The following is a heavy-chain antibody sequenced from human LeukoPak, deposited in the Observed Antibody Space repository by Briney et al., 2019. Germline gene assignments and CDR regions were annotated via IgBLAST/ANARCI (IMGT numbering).Heavy chain of an antibody. CDR1: GYTFTSYA. CDR3: ARDVSPENSAYDWAIYYYYTMDV. Sequence: GASVKVSCKASGYTFTSYAISWVRQAPGQGPEWMGWISGYNGNTNYAQKLQGRVTMTTDTSTTTAYMELRSLRPDDTAVYYCARDVSPENSAYDWAIYYYYTMDVWGQGTTVTVSS. CDR2: ISGYNGNT. D-gene: IGHD5-12*01. J-gene: IGHJ6*02. V-gene: IGHV1-18*01.